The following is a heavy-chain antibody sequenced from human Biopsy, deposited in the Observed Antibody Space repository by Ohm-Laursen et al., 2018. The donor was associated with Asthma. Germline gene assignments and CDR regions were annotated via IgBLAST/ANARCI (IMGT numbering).Heavy chain of an antibody. CDR3: ASDFPKDYVRYNFQF. CDR1: GCSLTDLS. CDR2: HDHEEGGT. Sequence: ASVKVSCRISGCSLTDLSMHWVRQAPGQGLEWMGGHDHEEGGTVNARRFQGRVTMTEDTSTDTAYMELSSLSSDDTAVYYCASDFPKDYVRYNFQFWGQGTLVTVSS. J-gene: IGHJ4*02. D-gene: IGHD4-17*01. V-gene: IGHV1-24*01.